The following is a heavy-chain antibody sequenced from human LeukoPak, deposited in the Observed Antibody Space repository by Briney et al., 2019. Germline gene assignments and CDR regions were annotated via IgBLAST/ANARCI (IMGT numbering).Heavy chain of an antibody. Sequence: GGSLRLSCAASGFTFSSSAMTWARHAPGKGLEWVSTISDNVRSTHRADSVKGRLTISRDNSENTLWLQMNSLRAEDTDVYYCAKGGSVLARLIESEWGQGTLVTVSS. D-gene: IGHD3-9*01. CDR3: AKGGSVLARLIESE. CDR1: GFTFSSSA. CDR2: ISDNVRST. V-gene: IGHV3-23*01. J-gene: IGHJ4*02.